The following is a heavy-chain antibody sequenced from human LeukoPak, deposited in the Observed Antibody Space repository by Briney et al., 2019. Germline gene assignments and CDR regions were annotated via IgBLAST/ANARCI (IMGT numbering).Heavy chain of an antibody. CDR3: GRVWAGRRVDY. D-gene: IGHD3-16*01. CDR2: ICHSGSKR. V-gene: IGHV3-33*01. CDR1: GCTFSGYC. J-gene: IGHJ4*02. Sequence: AESLSLTCAASGCTFSGYCRTWVRQAPGKGLEWVAEICHSGSKRYYADPLKGRFTISRDNSRNTLYLQMNSLRAEDTAVYYCGRVWAGRRVDYWGQGTLVTVSS.